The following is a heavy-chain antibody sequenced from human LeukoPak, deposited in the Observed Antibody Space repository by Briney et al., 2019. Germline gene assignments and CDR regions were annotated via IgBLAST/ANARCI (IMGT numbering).Heavy chain of an antibody. J-gene: IGHJ4*02. Sequence: SETLSLTCTVSGGSISSSSYYWGWLRQPPGKGLEWIGYIYYSGSTYYNPSLKSRVTISVDTSKNQFSLKLSSVTAADTAVYYCARRGVGTIFGVVVYYFDYWGQGTLVSVSS. V-gene: IGHV4-39*01. CDR1: GGSISSSSYY. CDR3: ARRGVGTIFGVVVYYFDY. CDR2: IYYSGST. D-gene: IGHD3-3*01.